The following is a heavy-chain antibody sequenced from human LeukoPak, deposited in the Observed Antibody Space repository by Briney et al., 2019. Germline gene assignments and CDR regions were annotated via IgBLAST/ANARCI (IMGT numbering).Heavy chain of an antibody. CDR3: AELGITMIGGV. V-gene: IGHV3-48*03. Sequence: PGGSLRLSCAASGFTFSSYEMNWVRHAPGKGLEWVSYISSSSSTIYYADSVRGRFTISRDNAKNSLYLQMNSLRAEDTAVYYCAELGITMIGGVWGKGTTVTISS. J-gene: IGHJ6*04. CDR2: ISSSSSTI. D-gene: IGHD3-10*02. CDR1: GFTFSSYE.